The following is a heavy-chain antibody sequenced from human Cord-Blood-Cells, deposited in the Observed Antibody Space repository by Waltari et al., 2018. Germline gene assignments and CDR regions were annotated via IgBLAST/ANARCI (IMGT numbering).Heavy chain of an antibody. CDR2: TYYRSKWYN. J-gene: IGHJ5*02. CDR3: ARDPGIVGAKTPEIWFDP. CDR1: GDSVSSNSAA. Sequence: QVQLQQSGPGLVKPSQTLSLTCAISGDSVSSNSAAWNWIRQSPSRGLEWLGRTYYRSKWYNDYAVSVKSRITINPDTSNNQFSLQLNSVTPEDTAVYYCARDPGIVGAKTPEIWFDPWGQGTLVTVSS. V-gene: IGHV6-1*01. D-gene: IGHD1-26*01.